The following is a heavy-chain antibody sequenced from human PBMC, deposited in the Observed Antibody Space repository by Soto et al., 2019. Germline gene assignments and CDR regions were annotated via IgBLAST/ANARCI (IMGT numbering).Heavy chain of an antibody. CDR1: GYTFTSYD. CDR3: AREREGSGFDP. V-gene: IGHV1-8*01. J-gene: IGHJ5*02. D-gene: IGHD1-26*01. Sequence: ASVKVSCKASGYTFTSYDINWVRQATGQGLEWMGWMNPNSGNTAYAQKYQGRVTMTRNTSISTAYMELSSLRSEDTAVYYCAREREGSGFDPGGQGTLVTVSS. CDR2: MNPNSGNT.